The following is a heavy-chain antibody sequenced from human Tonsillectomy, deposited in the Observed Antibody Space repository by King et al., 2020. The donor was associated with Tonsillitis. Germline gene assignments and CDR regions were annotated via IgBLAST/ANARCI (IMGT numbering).Heavy chain of an antibody. CDR1: GFTFSSYS. CDR3: ARDRHGDYTRRPFDI. D-gene: IGHD4-17*01. J-gene: IGHJ3*02. V-gene: IGHV3-21*01. CDR2: ISSSSSYI. Sequence: QLVQSGGGLVKPGGSLRLSCAASGFTFSSYSMNWVRQAPGKGLECVSSISSSSSYIYYADSVKGRFTISRDNAKNSLYLQMNSLRAEDTAVYYCARDRHGDYTRRPFDIWGQGTMVTVSS.